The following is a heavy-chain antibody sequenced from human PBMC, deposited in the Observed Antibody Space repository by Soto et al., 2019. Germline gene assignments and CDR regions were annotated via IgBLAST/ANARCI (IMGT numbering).Heavy chain of an antibody. Sequence: TLSLTCTVSGGPISSGGYYWSLIRQHPGKGLEWIGYIYYSGSTYYNPSLKSRVTISVDTSKNQFSLKLSSVTAADTAVYYCARDQVFDVVGTNWFDPWGQGTLVTVSS. CDR3: ARDQVFDVVGTNWFDP. V-gene: IGHV4-31*03. CDR2: IYYSGST. CDR1: GGPISSGGYY. D-gene: IGHD3-10*01. J-gene: IGHJ5*02.